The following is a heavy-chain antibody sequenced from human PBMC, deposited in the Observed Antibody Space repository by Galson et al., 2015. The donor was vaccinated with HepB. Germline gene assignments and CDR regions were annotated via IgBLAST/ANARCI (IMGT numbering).Heavy chain of an antibody. CDR1: GFSFISYG. J-gene: IGHJ4*02. V-gene: IGHV1-18*01. Sequence: SVKVSCKASGFSFISYGITWVRQAPGQGLEWMGWISPYNGDRRSAQKFHDRVTMTTDTSTTTAYLELRSLRSDDTAVYYCARAGNYDSSLNFWGQGTLVTVSS. CDR2: ISPYNGDR. CDR3: ARAGNYDSSLNF. D-gene: IGHD3-22*01.